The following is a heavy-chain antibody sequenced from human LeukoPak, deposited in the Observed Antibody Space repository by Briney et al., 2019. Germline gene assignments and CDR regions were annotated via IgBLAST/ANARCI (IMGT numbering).Heavy chain of an antibody. CDR1: GYTLTELS. CDR3: ARRGFFSSGWSSLGAFDI. J-gene: IGHJ3*02. Sequence: ASVKVSCKVSGYTLTELSMHWVRQAPGKGLEWMGGFDPEDGETIYAQKFQGRVTITADESTSTAYMELSSLRSEDTAVYYCARRGFFSSGWSSLGAFDIWGQGTMVTVSS. CDR2: FDPEDGET. D-gene: IGHD6-19*01. V-gene: IGHV1-24*01.